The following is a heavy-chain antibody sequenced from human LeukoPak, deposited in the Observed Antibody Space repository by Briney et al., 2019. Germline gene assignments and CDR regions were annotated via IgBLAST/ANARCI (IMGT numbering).Heavy chain of an antibody. Sequence: PGESLRLSCAASGFTFDDYAMHWVRHAPGKGLEWVSGISWNSGSIGYADSVKGRFTISRDNAKNSLYLQMNSLRAEDTALYYCAKDITVGPSGYYYYGMDVWGQGTTVTVSS. D-gene: IGHD1-26*01. J-gene: IGHJ6*02. CDR3: AKDITVGPSGYYYYGMDV. CDR1: GFTFDDYA. V-gene: IGHV3-9*01. CDR2: ISWNSGSI.